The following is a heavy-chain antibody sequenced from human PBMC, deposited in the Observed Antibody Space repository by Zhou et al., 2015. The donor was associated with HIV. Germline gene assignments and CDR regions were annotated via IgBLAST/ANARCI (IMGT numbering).Heavy chain of an antibody. CDR2: INQFGGDT. J-gene: IGHJ2*01. CDR3: ARDPTPAFRGWYFDL. Sequence: EVQLVESGGRLSSAGGGSLRLSCAASKFIFKNYWMHWVRQAPGKGLVWVAHINQFGGDTAYADSVKGRFTISRDNAKSTLYLQMDSLRAEDTAVYYCARDPTPAFRGWYFDLWGRGTLITVSS. D-gene: IGHD3-3*02. V-gene: IGHV3-74*01. CDR1: KFIFKNYW.